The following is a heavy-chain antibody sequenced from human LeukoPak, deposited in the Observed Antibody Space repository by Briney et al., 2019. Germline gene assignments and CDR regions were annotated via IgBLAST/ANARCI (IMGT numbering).Heavy chain of an antibody. CDR2: INPNSGGT. V-gene: IGHV1-2*06. CDR3: ARGYYYDSSGYFGIFDY. CDR1: GYTFTGYY. D-gene: IGHD3-22*01. J-gene: IGHJ4*02. Sequence: ASVKVSCKASGYTFTGYYMHWVRQAPGQGLEWMGRINPNSGGTNYAQKFQGRVTMTGDTSISTAYMELSRLRSDDTAVYYCARGYYYDSSGYFGIFDYWGQGTLVTVSS.